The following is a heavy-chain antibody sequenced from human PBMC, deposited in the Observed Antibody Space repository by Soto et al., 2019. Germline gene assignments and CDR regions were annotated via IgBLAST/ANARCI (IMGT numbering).Heavy chain of an antibody. D-gene: IGHD5-18*01. CDR1: GGSINSGGYC. CDR3: SRGILV. V-gene: IGHV4-31*03. Sequence: QVQLQESGPGLVKPSQTLSLTCTVSGGSINSGGYCWSWIRQHPGKGLDWIGCISYGGSTSYNPSLKSRVTMSVDTYKNQFSLKLTSVTAADTAVYYCSRGILVWGQGALITVSS. CDR2: ISYGGST. J-gene: IGHJ4*02.